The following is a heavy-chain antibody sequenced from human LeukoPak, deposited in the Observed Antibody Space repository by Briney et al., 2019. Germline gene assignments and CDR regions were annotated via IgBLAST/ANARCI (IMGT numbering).Heavy chain of an antibody. D-gene: IGHD1-26*01. CDR1: GYTFTDYY. V-gene: IGHV1-2*02. Sequence: ASVKVSCKASGYTFTDYYMHWVRQAPGQGLEWMGWINPNSGSTNYALKFQGRVTMTRDTSISTVYMEVSRLTSDDTAVYYCARGLVGVTRWAFDIWGQGTMVTVSS. CDR2: INPNSGST. J-gene: IGHJ3*02. CDR3: ARGLVGVTRWAFDI.